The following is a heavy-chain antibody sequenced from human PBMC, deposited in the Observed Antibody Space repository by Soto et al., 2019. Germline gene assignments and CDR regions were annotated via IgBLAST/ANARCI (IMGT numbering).Heavy chain of an antibody. D-gene: IGHD6-6*01. CDR3: ARRSSSSLGSLFDP. Sequence: SETLSLTCAVSGYSISSGNYWAWIRQPPGRGLEWIGSLYHIGSTHYNTSLKSRVTISVDTSKNHFSLKLSSVTPTDTAVYYCARRSSSSLGSLFDPWGRGILVTVSS. CDR1: GYSISSGNY. V-gene: IGHV4-38-2*01. J-gene: IGHJ5*02. CDR2: LYHIGST.